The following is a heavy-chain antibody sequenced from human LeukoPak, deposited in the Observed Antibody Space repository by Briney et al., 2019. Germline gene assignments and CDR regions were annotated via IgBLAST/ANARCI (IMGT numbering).Heavy chain of an antibody. CDR2: IYYSGST. CDR3: ARGSPELVVFDY. D-gene: IGHD2-8*02. CDR1: GGSISSYY. Sequence: SETLSLTCTVSGGSISSYYWSWIRQPPGKGLEWIGYIYYSGSTNYNPSLKSRVTISVDTSKNQFSLKLSSVTAADTAVYYCARGSPELVVFDYWGQGTLVTVSS. J-gene: IGHJ4*02. V-gene: IGHV4-59*12.